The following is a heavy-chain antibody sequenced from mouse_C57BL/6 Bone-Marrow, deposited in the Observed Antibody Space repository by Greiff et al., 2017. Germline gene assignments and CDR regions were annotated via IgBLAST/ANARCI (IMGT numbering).Heavy chain of an antibody. J-gene: IGHJ3*01. CDR3: ESGYNGSSGFAY. CDR2: LYPGDGDT. V-gene: IGHV1-82*01. CDR1: GYAFSSSW. Sequence: QVQLQQSGPELVKPGASVKISCKASGYAFSSSWMNWVKQRPGKGLEWIGRLYPGDGDTNYNGKFKGKATLTADTSSSTAYMQLSRLTSEDSAVYVCESGYNGSSGFAYWGQGTLVTVSA. D-gene: IGHD1-1*01.